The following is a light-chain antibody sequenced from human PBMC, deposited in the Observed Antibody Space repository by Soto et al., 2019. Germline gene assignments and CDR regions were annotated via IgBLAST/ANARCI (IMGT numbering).Light chain of an antibody. V-gene: IGKV3D-15*01. Sequence: EIVMKKSPATLSVYPGERATLSCRASQSVSSNLAWYQQKPGQAPSLLIYGASTRATGFPARFSGSGSGTEFTLTISSLQSEDFAVYYCQQYNNWPLTFGGGTKVDI. CDR1: QSVSSN. J-gene: IGKJ4*01. CDR2: GAS. CDR3: QQYNNWPLT.